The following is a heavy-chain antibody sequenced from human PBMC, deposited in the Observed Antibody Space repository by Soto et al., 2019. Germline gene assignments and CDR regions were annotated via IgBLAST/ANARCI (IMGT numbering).Heavy chain of an antibody. J-gene: IGHJ4*02. CDR1: GGSISSYY. Sequence: SETLSLTCTVSGGSISSYYWSWIRQPAGKGLEWIGSVYYRGRSYSKSSVKSRVTISVDTSKNQFSLNLNSVTASDTAVYFCVSQRTSVLTQAYFDYWGPGALVTVSS. D-gene: IGHD2-8*01. V-gene: IGHV4-59*04. CDR3: VSQRTSVLTQAYFDY. CDR2: VYYRGRS.